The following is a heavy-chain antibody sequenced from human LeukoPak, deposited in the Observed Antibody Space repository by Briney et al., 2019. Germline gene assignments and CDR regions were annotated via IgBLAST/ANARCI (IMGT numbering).Heavy chain of an antibody. CDR1: GFTFNSNW. V-gene: IGHV3-7*01. Sequence: PGGSLRLSCVASGFTFNSNWTSWVRQAPGKGLEWVANIKQDGSEKYYVDSVKGRFTISRDNAKNSLSLQMNSLRAEDTAVYYCARDKYYDRYFDSWGQGTLVTVSS. J-gene: IGHJ4*02. CDR3: ARDKYYDRYFDS. D-gene: IGHD3-22*01. CDR2: IKQDGSEK.